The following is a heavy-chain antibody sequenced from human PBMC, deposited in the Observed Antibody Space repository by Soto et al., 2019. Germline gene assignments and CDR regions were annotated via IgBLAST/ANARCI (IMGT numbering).Heavy chain of an antibody. CDR3: AKPKYCSGGSCYLSYFDY. CDR1: GFTFSSYG. V-gene: IGHV3-30*18. Sequence: GGSLRLSCAASGFTFSSYGMHWVRQVPGKGLEWVAVISSDGSNKYYADSVKGRFTISRDNSKNTLYLQMNSLRAEDTAVYYCAKPKYCSGGSCYLSYFDYWGQGTLVTVSS. J-gene: IGHJ4*02. D-gene: IGHD2-15*01. CDR2: ISSDGSNK.